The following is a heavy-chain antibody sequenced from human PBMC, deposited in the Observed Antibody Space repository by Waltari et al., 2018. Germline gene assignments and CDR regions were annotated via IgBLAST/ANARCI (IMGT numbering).Heavy chain of an antibody. CDR1: GLRLSDYA. J-gene: IGHJ6*02. Sequence: QLQLVESGGGVVPPGGSLRLSCAGSGLRLSDYALHWVRQSPGRGLEWVAVISYDGTQKYFADSVRGRFTISRDNSKNIFYLQMDSLRNDDTGVYYCTRDEGFYYYYGLDVWGQGTTVNVSS. CDR2: ISYDGTQK. V-gene: IGHV3-30-3*01. CDR3: TRDEGFYYYYGLDV.